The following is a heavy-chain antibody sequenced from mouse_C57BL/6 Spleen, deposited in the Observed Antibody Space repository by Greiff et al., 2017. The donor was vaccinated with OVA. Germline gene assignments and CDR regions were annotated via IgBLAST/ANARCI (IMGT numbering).Heavy chain of an antibody. CDR1: GYTFTSYW. CDR3: ARGGDYEVPYAMDY. J-gene: IGHJ4*01. D-gene: IGHD2-4*01. Sequence: QVQLQQPGAELMKPGASVKMSCKASGYTFTSYWITWVKQRPGQGLEWIGDIYPGSGSTNYNEKFKSKATLTVDTSSSTAYMQLSSLTSEDSAVYYCARGGDYEVPYAMDYWGQGTSVTVSS. CDR2: IYPGSGST. V-gene: IGHV1-55*01.